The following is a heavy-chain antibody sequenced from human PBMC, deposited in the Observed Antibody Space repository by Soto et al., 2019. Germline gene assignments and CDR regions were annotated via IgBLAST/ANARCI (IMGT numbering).Heavy chain of an antibody. CDR3: ATGTGYSSGWYNSANYYYYYGMDG. Sequence: ASVKVSCKASGYTFTSYYMHWVRQAPGQGLEWMGIINPSGGRTSYAQKFQGRVTMTKDTSTDTVYMELSSLRSEDTAVYYCATGTGYSSGWYNSANYYYYYGMDGWGQGTTVTVSS. J-gene: IGHJ6*02. CDR1: GYTFTSYY. V-gene: IGHV1-46*01. D-gene: IGHD6-19*01. CDR2: INPSGGRT.